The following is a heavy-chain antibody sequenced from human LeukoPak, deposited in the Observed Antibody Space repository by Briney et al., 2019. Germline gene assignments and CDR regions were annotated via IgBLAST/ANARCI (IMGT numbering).Heavy chain of an antibody. V-gene: IGHV4-59*08. CDR2: ISYSGDT. J-gene: IGHJ4*02. D-gene: IGHD6-13*01. CDR1: GGSINSYY. CDR3: ARHHQQLRSDYFDY. Sequence: SETLSLTCTVSGGSINSYYWSWIWQPPGKGLEWLGYISYSGDTNYNPSLKSRVTISVDTSKNQFSLRLSSVTAADTAVYYCARHHQQLRSDYFDYWGQGTLVTVSS.